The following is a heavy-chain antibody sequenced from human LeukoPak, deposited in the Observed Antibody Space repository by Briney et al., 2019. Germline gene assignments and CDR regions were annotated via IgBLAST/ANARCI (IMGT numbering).Heavy chain of an antibody. V-gene: IGHV3-66*02. D-gene: IGHD6-6*01. J-gene: IGHJ6*03. CDR2: IYSGGST. Sequence: GGSLRLSCAASGFTFSSYSMNWVRQAPGKGLEWVSVIYSGGSTYYADSVKGRFTISRDNSKNTLYLQMNSLRAEDTAVYYCARGIAARLIYYYYYYMDVWGKGTTVTVSS. CDR3: ARGIAARLIYYYYYYMDV. CDR1: GFTFSSYS.